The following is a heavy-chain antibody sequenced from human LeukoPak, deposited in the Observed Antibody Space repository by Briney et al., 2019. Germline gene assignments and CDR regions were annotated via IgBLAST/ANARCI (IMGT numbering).Heavy chain of an antibody. D-gene: IGHD2-2*01. J-gene: IGHJ3*02. Sequence: SETLSLTCTVSGGSISSYYWSWIRQPPGKGLEWIGYIYYSGSTNYNPSLKSRVTISVDTSKNQFSLKLSSVTAADTAVYYCARDYSGEHQRGAFDIWGQGTMVTVSS. CDR2: IYYSGST. V-gene: IGHV4-59*01. CDR1: GGSISSYY. CDR3: ARDYSGEHQRGAFDI.